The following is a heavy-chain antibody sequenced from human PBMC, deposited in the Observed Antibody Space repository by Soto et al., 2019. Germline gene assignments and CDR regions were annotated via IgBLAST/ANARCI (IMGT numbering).Heavy chain of an antibody. Sequence: GGSLRLSCAASGFTFSNYGMHWVRQAPGKGLEWVAVISYDGSNKFYADSVKGRFTISRDNSKNMLYLQMNSLRAEDTAVYYCAKDRWELLRLFDYWGQGTLVTVSS. J-gene: IGHJ4*02. CDR3: AKDRWELLRLFDY. CDR1: GFTFSNYG. V-gene: IGHV3-30*18. D-gene: IGHD1-26*01. CDR2: ISYDGSNK.